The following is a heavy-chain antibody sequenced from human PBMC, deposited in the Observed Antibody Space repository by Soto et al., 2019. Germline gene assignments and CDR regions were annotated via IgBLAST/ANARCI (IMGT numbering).Heavy chain of an antibody. J-gene: IGHJ6*02. CDR1: GFTFSSYG. CDR3: AKTPEPYGEDYYYYGMDV. Sequence: QVQLVESGGGVVQPGRSLRLSCAASGFTFSSYGMHWVRQAPGKGLEWVAVISYDGSNKYYADSVKGRFTISRDNSKNTLYLQMNSLRAEDTAVYYCAKTPEPYGEDYYYYGMDVWGQGTTVTVSS. D-gene: IGHD4-17*01. V-gene: IGHV3-30*18. CDR2: ISYDGSNK.